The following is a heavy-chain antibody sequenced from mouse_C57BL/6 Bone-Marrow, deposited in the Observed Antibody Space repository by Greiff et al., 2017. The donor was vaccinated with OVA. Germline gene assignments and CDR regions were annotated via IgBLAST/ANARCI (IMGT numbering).Heavy chain of an antibody. CDR1: GFTFSDFY. J-gene: IGHJ4*01. CDR2: RRNKANDYTT. CDR3: ARDDDYYAMDY. V-gene: IGHV7-1*01. Sequence: EVKVVESGGGLVQSGRSLRLSCAPSGFTFSDFYMEWVRQAPGKGLEWIAARRNKANDYTTEYIAHGKGRFIVSRDTSQSILYLQMNALRAEDTAIYYCARDDDYYAMDYWGQGTSVTVSS.